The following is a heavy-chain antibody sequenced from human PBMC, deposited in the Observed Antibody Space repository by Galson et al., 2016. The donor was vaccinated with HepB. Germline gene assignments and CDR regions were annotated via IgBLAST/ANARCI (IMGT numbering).Heavy chain of an antibody. D-gene: IGHD5-12*01. CDR1: GGSISNGVYY. J-gene: IGHJ6*04. V-gene: IGHV4-61*02. CDR2: IYTSGSP. CDR3: ARERNIVATIPYYGMDV. Sequence: TLSLTCTVSGGSISNGVYYWSWIRQPAGKGLEWIGRIYTSGSPNYNPSLKSRVTISVDTSKNQFSLKLRSVTAADTAVYYCARERNIVATIPYYGMDVWGKGTTVTVSS.